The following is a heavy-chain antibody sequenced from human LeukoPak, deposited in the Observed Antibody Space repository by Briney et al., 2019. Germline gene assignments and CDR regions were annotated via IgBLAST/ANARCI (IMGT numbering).Heavy chain of an antibody. CDR2: ISYDGSNK. Sequence: GGSLRLSCAASGFTFSSYAMHWGRQAPDKGLEGVAVISYDGSNKYYADSVKGRFTISRDNSKNTLYLQMNSLRAEDTAVYYCARDPDSSGYYAYYFDYWGQGTLVTVSS. CDR3: ARDPDSSGYYAYYFDY. D-gene: IGHD3-22*01. CDR1: GFTFSSYA. J-gene: IGHJ4*02. V-gene: IGHV3-30-3*01.